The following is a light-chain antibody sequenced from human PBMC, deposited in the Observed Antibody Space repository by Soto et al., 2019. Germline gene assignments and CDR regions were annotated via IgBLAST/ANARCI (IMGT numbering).Light chain of an antibody. J-gene: IGKJ1*01. Sequence: EIVLTQSPGTVSLSPGERATLSCRASQRVSSNYVAWFQQKTGQAPRLLIHGASERATGIPDRFSGSGSGTDVTLTISGLEPEDFAVYYCQQYGRSPWTFGQGTKVDFK. CDR3: QQYGRSPWT. V-gene: IGKV3-20*01. CDR2: GAS. CDR1: QRVSSNY.